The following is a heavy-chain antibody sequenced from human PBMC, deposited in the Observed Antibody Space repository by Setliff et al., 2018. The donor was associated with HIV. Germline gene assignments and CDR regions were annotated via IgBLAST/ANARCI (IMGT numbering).Heavy chain of an antibody. CDR3: ARTSGYSSSWYPFDY. D-gene: IGHD6-13*01. V-gene: IGHV4-30-4*02. Sequence: SETLSLTCTVSGGSISSGDYYWSWIRQPPGKGLEWIGYIYYSGSTYYNPSLKSRVTISIDTSENRFSLNLTSVTAADTALYYCARTSGYSSSWYPFDYWGQGTLVTVSS. CDR2: IYYSGST. CDR1: GGSISSGDYY. J-gene: IGHJ4*02.